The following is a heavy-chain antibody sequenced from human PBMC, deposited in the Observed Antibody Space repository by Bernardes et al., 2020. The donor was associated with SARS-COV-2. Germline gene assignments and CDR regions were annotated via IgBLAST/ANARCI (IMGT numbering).Heavy chain of an antibody. V-gene: IGHV4-34*01. CDR2: MNNFGST. CDR1: GGSFSGSY. Sequence: SETLSLTCAVYGGSFSGSYWCWIRQPPGLRRGWIGEMNNFGSTNSNPSLKSQVTISVDTSTNQFSLSLGSVTAAATAVYYCARRTDHGWDEYWHFDLWGRGILVTVSP. CDR3: ARRTDHGWDEYWHFDL. D-gene: IGHD6-19*01. J-gene: IGHJ2*01.